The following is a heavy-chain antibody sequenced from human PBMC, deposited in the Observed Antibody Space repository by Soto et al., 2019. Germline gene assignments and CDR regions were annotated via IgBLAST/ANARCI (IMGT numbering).Heavy chain of an antibody. J-gene: IGHJ4*02. CDR3: ARDRKAVPAAMYYFDY. CDR1: GGSISSSSYY. CDR2: IYYSGST. Sequence: SETLSLTCAVSGGSISSSSYYWGWIRQPPGKGLEWIGSIYYSGSTYYNPSLKSRVTISVDTSKNQFSLKLSSVTAADTAVYYCARDRKAVPAAMYYFDYWGQGTLVTVSS. V-gene: IGHV4-39*02. D-gene: IGHD2-2*01.